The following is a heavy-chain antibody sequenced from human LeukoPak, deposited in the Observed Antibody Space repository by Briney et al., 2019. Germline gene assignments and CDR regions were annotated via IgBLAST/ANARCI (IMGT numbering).Heavy chain of an antibody. J-gene: IGHJ4*02. Sequence: GASLQISCEGSGSTFTTYWIAWGRQLPGKGLEWMGIIYPGDSDTTYSPSFQGQVAISADKSISTAYLQWSSLKASDTAIYYCARRDAGLVYWGQGTLVTVSS. V-gene: IGHV5-51*01. CDR3: ARRDAGLVY. CDR1: GSTFTTYW. CDR2: IYPGDSDT. D-gene: IGHD2-2*01.